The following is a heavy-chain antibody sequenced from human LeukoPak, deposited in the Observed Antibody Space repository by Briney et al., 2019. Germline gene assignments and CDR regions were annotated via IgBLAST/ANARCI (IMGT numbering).Heavy chain of an antibody. CDR2: IYYSGST. CDR3: ARGGVGAAAFDY. J-gene: IGHJ4*02. CDR1: GGSISSYY. D-gene: IGHD1-26*01. V-gene: IGHV4-59*08. Sequence: ETLSLTCTVSGGSISSYYWSWIRQPPGKGLEWIGYIYYSGSTNYNPSLKSRVTISVDTSKNQFSLKLSSVTAADTAVYYCARGGVGAAAFDYWGQGTLVTVSS.